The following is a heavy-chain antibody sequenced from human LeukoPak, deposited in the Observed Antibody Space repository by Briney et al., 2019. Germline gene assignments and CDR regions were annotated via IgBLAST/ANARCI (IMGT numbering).Heavy chain of an antibody. V-gene: IGHV4-39*01. CDR2: ISYSGTT. D-gene: IGHD2-2*01. Sequence: SETLSLTCTVSSASITSSPYFWGWIRQSPGKGLEWIGSISYSGTTYYNPSLKSRVTRSVDTSKNQCSLKLNSVTAADTAVYYCARTDKVVPDAYYGSGPDYYHYYLDVWDKGTTVTISS. CDR3: ARTDKVVPDAYYGSGPDYYHYYLDV. CDR1: SASITSSPYF. J-gene: IGHJ6*03.